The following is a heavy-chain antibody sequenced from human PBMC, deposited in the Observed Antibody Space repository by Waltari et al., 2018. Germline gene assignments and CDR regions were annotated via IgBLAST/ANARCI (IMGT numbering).Heavy chain of an antibody. J-gene: IGHJ5*02. CDR3: ARDFIPGELSLYRALNWFDP. CDR1: GGSISSSSYY. D-gene: IGHD3-16*02. Sequence: QLQLQESGPGLVKPSETLSLTCTVSGGSISSSSYYWGWIRQPPGKGREWIGSIYYSGSTYYNPSLKSRVTISVDTSKNQFSLKLSSVTAADTAVYYCARDFIPGELSLYRALNWFDPWGQGTLVTVSS. CDR2: IYYSGST. V-gene: IGHV4-39*07.